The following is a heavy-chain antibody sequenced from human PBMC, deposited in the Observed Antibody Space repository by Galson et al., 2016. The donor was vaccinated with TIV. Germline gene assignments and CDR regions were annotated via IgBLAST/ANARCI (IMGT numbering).Heavy chain of an antibody. CDR1: GFIFSSYW. CDR3: ARWRMVQGVIRYLDY. CDR2: INQPGGEK. D-gene: IGHD3-10*01. V-gene: IGHV3-7*01. J-gene: IGHJ4*03. Sequence: SLRLSCAASGFIFSSYWMSWARQAPGKGLEWVANINQPGGEKYYGDSVKGRSAIHRDNAKNLRYLQVNSLTVEDTAVYYCARWRMVQGVIRYLDYWGQGTQVTVSS.